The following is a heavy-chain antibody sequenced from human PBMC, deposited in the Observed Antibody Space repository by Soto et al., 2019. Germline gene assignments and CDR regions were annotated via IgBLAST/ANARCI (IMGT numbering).Heavy chain of an antibody. Sequence: PGGSLRLSCAASGFTSSSYAMHWVRQAPGKGLEWVAVISYDGSNKYYADSVKGRFTISRDNSKNTLYLQMNSLRAEDTAVYYCAREGYCSSTSCFLGRYYYYGMDVWGQGTTVTVSS. J-gene: IGHJ6*02. V-gene: IGHV3-30-3*01. CDR3: AREGYCSSTSCFLGRYYYYGMDV. D-gene: IGHD2-2*01. CDR2: ISYDGSNK. CDR1: GFTSSSYA.